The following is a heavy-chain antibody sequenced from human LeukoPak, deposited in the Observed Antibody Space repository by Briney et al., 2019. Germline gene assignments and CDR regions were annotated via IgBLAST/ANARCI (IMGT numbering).Heavy chain of an antibody. Sequence: PGGSLRLSCAASGFTFSSYSMNWVRQAPGKGLEWVSSISSSGYIYYADSVKGRFTISRDNAKNSLYLQMNSLRAEDTALYYCAKGGGSGYYYYGMDVWGQGTTVTVSS. V-gene: IGHV3-21*04. CDR1: GFTFSSYS. CDR2: ISSSGYI. CDR3: AKGGGSGYYYYGMDV. J-gene: IGHJ6*02. D-gene: IGHD3-10*01.